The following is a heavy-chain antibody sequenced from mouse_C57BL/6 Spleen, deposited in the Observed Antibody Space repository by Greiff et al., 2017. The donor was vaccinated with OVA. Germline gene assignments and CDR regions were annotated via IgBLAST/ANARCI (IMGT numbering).Heavy chain of an antibody. CDR2: IYPGGGYT. Sequence: VKLQESGAELVRPGTSVKMSCKASGYTFTNYWIGWAKQRPGHGLEWIGDIYPGGGYTNYNEKFKGKATLTADKSSSTAYMQFSSLTSEDSAIYYCARGDGSSYAMDYWGQGTSVTVSS. D-gene: IGHD1-1*01. V-gene: IGHV1-63*01. CDR3: ARGDGSSYAMDY. CDR1: GYTFTNYW. J-gene: IGHJ4*01.